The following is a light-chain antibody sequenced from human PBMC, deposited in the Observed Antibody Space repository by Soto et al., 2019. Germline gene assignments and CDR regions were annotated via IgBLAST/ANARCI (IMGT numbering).Light chain of an antibody. CDR1: QSVSNDF. CDR3: HQYYSYST. V-gene: IGKV3-20*01. Sequence: EIVLTQSPGILSLSPGERATLSCRASQSVSNDFLAWYQQKPGQAPRLLIYGASTRATDVPDRFSGSGSGTEFTLTITSLQPEDFATYFCHQYYSYSTFGQGTKL. J-gene: IGKJ2*01. CDR2: GAS.